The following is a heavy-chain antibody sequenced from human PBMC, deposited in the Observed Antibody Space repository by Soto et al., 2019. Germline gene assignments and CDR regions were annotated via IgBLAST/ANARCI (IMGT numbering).Heavy chain of an antibody. J-gene: IGHJ4*02. CDR2: IYYSGNT. D-gene: IGHD2-21*02. Sequence: SETLSLTCTVSGGSISIGDHYWSWIRHRPGKGLEWIGYIYYSGNTYYNPSLKSRIIMSLDTSKSQFSLRVSSVTAAATATYFSAGFSSDECGGNSAFVYWGQGPLVTVSS. CDR3: AGFSSDECGGNSAFVY. V-gene: IGHV4-31*03. CDR1: GGSISIGDHY.